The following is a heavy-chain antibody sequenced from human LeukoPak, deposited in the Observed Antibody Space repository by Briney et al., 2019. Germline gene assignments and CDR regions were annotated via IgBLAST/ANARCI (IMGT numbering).Heavy chain of an antibody. Sequence: GGSLRLSCAASGFSFNNYWMSWVRQAPGKGLEWVANIKKDGSGEYYLDSVKGRFTISRDNAKNSLHLQMDSLRAEDTAVYYCASPHLEFLLWAWNYWGQGTLVTVSS. V-gene: IGHV3-7*01. CDR2: IKKDGSGE. CDR3: ASPHLEFLLWAWNY. CDR1: GFSFNNYW. J-gene: IGHJ4*02. D-gene: IGHD3-16*02.